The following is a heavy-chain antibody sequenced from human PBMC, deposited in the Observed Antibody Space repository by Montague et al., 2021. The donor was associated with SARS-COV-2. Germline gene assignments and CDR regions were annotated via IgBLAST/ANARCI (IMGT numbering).Heavy chain of an antibody. CDR1: GGSISSSSYY. Sequence: SETLSLTCTVSGGSISSSSYYWGWIRQPPGKGLEWIGRIYYSGSTYYNPSLKSRVTISVDTSKNQFSLKLSSVTAADTAVYYCARREDYYGSGSYPNWGQGTLVTVSS. V-gene: IGHV4-39*01. CDR3: ARREDYYGSGSYPN. J-gene: IGHJ4*02. CDR2: IYYSGST. D-gene: IGHD3-10*01.